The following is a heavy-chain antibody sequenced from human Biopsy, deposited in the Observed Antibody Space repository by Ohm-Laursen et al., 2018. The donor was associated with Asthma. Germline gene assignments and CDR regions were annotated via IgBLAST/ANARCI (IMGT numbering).Heavy chain of an antibody. V-gene: IGHV4-30-4*02. D-gene: IGHD6-6*01. Sequence: SDTLSLTCTVSGGPVSSGGYYWTWIRQHPGKGLEWIGYIYYTGSTDYNPSLKSRVTISLDRTKSQFSLKLSSVTAADTALYYCARAQAAQYYYGMDVWGQGTTVIVSS. J-gene: IGHJ6*02. CDR3: ARAQAAQYYYGMDV. CDR2: IYYTGST. CDR1: GGPVSSGGYY.